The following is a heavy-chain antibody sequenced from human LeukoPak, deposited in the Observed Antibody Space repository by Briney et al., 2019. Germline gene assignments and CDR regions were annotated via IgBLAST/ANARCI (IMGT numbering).Heavy chain of an antibody. CDR2: ISGSASST. V-gene: IGHV3-23*01. Sequence: GGSLRLSCAASGFTFSSYAMHWVRQAPGKGLEWVSAISGSASSTYYADSVKGRFTISRDNSKNTLYLQMNSLRAEDTAVYYCARGFHDSSSWYGNPTLGPNFDYWGQGTLVTVSS. CDR3: ARGFHDSSSWYGNPTLGPNFDY. D-gene: IGHD6-13*01. J-gene: IGHJ4*02. CDR1: GFTFSSYA.